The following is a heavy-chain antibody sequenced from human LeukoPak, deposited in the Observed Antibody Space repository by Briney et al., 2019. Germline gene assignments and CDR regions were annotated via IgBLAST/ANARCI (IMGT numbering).Heavy chain of an antibody. D-gene: IGHD3-22*01. CDR1: GGTFSSYA. Sequence: GASVKVSCKASGGTFSSYAISWVRQAPGQGLEWMGGIIPIFGTANYAQKFQGRVTITADESTSTAYMELSSLRSEDTAVYYCARGSEEEYYYDSSGYYWGQGTLVTVSP. CDR3: ARGSEEEYYYDSSGYY. CDR2: IIPIFGTA. J-gene: IGHJ4*02. V-gene: IGHV1-69*13.